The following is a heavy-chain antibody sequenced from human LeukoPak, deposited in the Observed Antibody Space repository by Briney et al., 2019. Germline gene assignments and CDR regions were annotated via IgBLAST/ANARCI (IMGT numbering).Heavy chain of an antibody. CDR2: ISSSGSTI. V-gene: IGHV3-11*01. Sequence: GGSLRLSCAAFGFTFSDYYMSWIRQAPGKGLEWVSYISSSGSTIYYADSVKGRFTISRDNAKNSLYLQMSSLRAEDTAVYYCARGGSYYDSSGYYYGPVYYWGQGTLVTVSS. CDR1: GFTFSDYY. CDR3: ARGGSYYDSSGYYYGPVYY. D-gene: IGHD3-22*01. J-gene: IGHJ4*02.